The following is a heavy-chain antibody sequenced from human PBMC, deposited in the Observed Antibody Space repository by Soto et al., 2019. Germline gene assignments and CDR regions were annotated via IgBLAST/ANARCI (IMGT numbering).Heavy chain of an antibody. CDR1: GGSVSSGSYY. V-gene: IGHV4-61*01. J-gene: IGHJ4*02. Sequence: SETLSLTCTVSGGSVSSGSYYWSWIRQPPGKGLEWIGYIYYSGSTNYNPSLKSRVTISVDTSKNQFSLKLSSVTAADTAVYYCARGSSRRPAASYFDYWRQRTLVTVSS. CDR2: IYYSGST. D-gene: IGHD2-2*01. CDR3: ARGSSRRPAASYFDY.